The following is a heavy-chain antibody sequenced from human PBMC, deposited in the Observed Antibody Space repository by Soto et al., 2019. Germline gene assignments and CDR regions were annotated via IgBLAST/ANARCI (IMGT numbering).Heavy chain of an antibody. CDR1: GGTFSSYT. V-gene: IGHV1-69*04. D-gene: IGHD3-22*01. Sequence: SVKVSCKASGGTFSSYTISWVRQAPGQGLEWMGRIIPILGIANYAQKFQGRVTITADKSTSTAYMELSSLRSEDTAVYYCAREVAYDYDSSGYYSGPVSYWGQGTLVTVSS. CDR2: IIPILGIA. J-gene: IGHJ4*02. CDR3: AREVAYDYDSSGYYSGPVSY.